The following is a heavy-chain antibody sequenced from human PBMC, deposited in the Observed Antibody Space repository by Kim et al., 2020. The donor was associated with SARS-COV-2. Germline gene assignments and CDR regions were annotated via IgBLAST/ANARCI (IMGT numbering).Heavy chain of an antibody. Sequence: ASVKVSCKASGYTFTSYDINWVRQATGQGLEWMGWMNPNSGNTGYAQKFQGRVTMTRNTSISTAYMELSSLRSEDTAVYYCARGSYYYGSGSYCGFDYWGQGTLVTVSS. CDR3: ARGSYYYGSGSYCGFDY. CDR2: MNPNSGNT. D-gene: IGHD3-10*01. V-gene: IGHV1-8*01. CDR1: GYTFTSYD. J-gene: IGHJ4*02.